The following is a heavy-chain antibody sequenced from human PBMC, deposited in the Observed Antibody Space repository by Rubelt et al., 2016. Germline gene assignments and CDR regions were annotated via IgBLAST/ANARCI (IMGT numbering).Heavy chain of an antibody. J-gene: IGHJ4*02. D-gene: IGHD2-15*01. CDR1: GFTFSRYA. CDR2: ISGSGGST. V-gene: IGHV3-23*01. Sequence: SRGGLVQPGGSLRVSCAASGFTFSRYAMNWVRQAPGKGLEWVAAISGSGGSTFYADSVKGRFTISRDNSKNTLYLQMNSLRAEDTAVYFCTRRSCSGGNCYSDFWGQGTLVTVSS. CDR3: TRRSCSGGNCYSDF.